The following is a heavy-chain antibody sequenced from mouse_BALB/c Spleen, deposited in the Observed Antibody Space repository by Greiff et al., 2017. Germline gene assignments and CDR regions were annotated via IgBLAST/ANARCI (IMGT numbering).Heavy chain of an antibody. CDR1: GFTFSSYT. Sequence: EVKLVESGGGLVQPGGSLKLSCAASGFTFSSYTMSWVRQTPEKKLEWVAYISNGGGSTYYPDTVKGRFTISRDNAKNTLYLQMSSLKSEDTAMYYCARHLAYYGNVLYAMDYWGQGTSDTVSS. V-gene: IGHV5-12-2*01. CDR2: ISNGGGST. CDR3: ARHLAYYGNVLYAMDY. D-gene: IGHD2-10*01. J-gene: IGHJ4*01.